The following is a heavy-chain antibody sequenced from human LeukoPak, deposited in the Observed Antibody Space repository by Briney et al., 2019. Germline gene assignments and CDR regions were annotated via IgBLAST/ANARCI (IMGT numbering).Heavy chain of an antibody. V-gene: IGHV3-7*01. J-gene: IGHJ3*02. CDR3: ARSPYASGWYAGAFDI. CDR2: IKQDGSEK. CDR1: GFIFRSYW. Sequence: GGSLRLSCAASGFIFRSYWMSWARQAPGKGLEWVANIKQDGSEKYYVDYVKGRFTVSRDNAKNSLYLQMNSLRAEDTAVYYCARSPYASGWYAGAFDIWGQGTMVTVSS. D-gene: IGHD6-19*01.